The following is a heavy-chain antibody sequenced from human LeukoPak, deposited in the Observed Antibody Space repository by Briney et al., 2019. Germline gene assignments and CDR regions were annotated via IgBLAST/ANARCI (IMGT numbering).Heavy chain of an antibody. Sequence: PSETLSLTCTVSGGSISSSSYYWGWIRQPPGKGLEWIGSIYYSGSTYYNPPLKSRVTISVDTSKNQFSLKLSSVTAADTAVFYCARLQEHGYDSSGYHIWGQGTLVTVSS. J-gene: IGHJ4*02. CDR3: ARLQEHGYDSSGYHI. V-gene: IGHV4-39*01. D-gene: IGHD3-22*01. CDR2: IYYSGST. CDR1: GGSISSSSYY.